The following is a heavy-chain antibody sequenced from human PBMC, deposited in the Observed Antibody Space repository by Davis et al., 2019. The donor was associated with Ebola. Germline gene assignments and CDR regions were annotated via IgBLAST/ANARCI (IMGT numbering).Heavy chain of an antibody. CDR3: TRDGAAYNFDH. CDR2: ISNNGDFT. Sequence: GESLKISCSGSGFTFSTYAMHWVRQAPGRGLEYVSAISNNGDFTYYADSVKDRFTISRDNSKNTLFLQMNSLRPEDTAVYYCTRDGAAYNFDHWAQGTLVTVSS. CDR1: GFTFSTYA. V-gene: IGHV3-64*04. D-gene: IGHD5-24*01. J-gene: IGHJ4*02.